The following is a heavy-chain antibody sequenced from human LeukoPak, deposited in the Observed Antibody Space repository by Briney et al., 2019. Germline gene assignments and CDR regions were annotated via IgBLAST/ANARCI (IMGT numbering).Heavy chain of an antibody. V-gene: IGHV3-21*01. CDR1: GFTFNSYS. CDR2: ITSTSSHI. J-gene: IGHJ4*02. Sequence: GGSLRLSCAASGFTFNSYSMNWVRQAPGKGLEWVSSITSTSSHIYHADSLKGRFTISRDNAKNSLYLQMNSLRDEDTAVYYCARASSAYYYDFDSWGQGTLVTVSS. D-gene: IGHD3-22*01. CDR3: ARASSAYYYDFDS.